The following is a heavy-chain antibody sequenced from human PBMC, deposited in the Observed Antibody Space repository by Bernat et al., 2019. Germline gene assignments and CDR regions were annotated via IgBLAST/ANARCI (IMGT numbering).Heavy chain of an antibody. J-gene: IGHJ3*02. CDR2: IYYSGST. V-gene: IGHV4-39*01. CDR1: GGSISSSSYY. D-gene: IGHD3-3*01. CDR3: ARQGARITIFGVVMMGGFDI. Sequence: QLQLQESGPGLVKPSETLSLPCTVSGGSISSSSYYWGWIRQPPGKGLEWIGSIYYSGSTYYNPSLKSRVTISVDTSKNQFSLKLSSVTAADTAVYYCARQGARITIFGVVMMGGFDIWGQGTMVTVSS.